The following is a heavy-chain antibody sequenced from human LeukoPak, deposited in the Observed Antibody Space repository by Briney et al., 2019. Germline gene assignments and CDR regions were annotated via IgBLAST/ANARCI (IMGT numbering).Heavy chain of an antibody. J-gene: IGHJ6*03. CDR1: GGSISSYY. CDR2: IYYSGST. D-gene: IGHD5-18*01. V-gene: IGHV4-59*01. CDR3: ARVDTAMPNYYYMDV. Sequence: SETLSLTCTVSGGSISSYYWSWIRQPPGKGLEWIGYIYYSGSTNYNPSLKSRVTISVDTSKNQFSLKLSSVTAADTAVYYCARVDTAMPNYYYMDVWGKGTTVTVSS.